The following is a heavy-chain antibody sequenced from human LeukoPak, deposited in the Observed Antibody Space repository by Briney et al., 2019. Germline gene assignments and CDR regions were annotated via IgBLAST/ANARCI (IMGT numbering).Heavy chain of an antibody. Sequence: GRSLRLSCAAYGFTFSSYGTSWVRHAPGEGLGWVSAISGSGGSTYYADSVKGRFTISRDNSKNTLYLQMNSLRAEDTAVYYCAKAGDTTAYYYYYMDVWGKGTTVTISS. CDR1: GFTFSSYG. CDR3: AKAGDTTAYYYYYMDV. V-gene: IGHV3-23*01. J-gene: IGHJ6*03. D-gene: IGHD3-16*01. CDR2: ISGSGGST.